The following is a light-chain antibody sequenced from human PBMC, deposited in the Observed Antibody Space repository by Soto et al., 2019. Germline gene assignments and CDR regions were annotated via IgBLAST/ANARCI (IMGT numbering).Light chain of an antibody. V-gene: IGKV3-15*01. CDR1: QSVSSN. CDR2: GAS. Sequence: EIVMTQSPATLSVSPGERATLSCRASQSVSSNLAWYQQKPGQAPRLLIYGASTRATGIPARFSGSGSGTEFTLTISSQQSEDFAVYYCQQYNNWRTFGQGTKV. CDR3: QQYNNWRT. J-gene: IGKJ1*01.